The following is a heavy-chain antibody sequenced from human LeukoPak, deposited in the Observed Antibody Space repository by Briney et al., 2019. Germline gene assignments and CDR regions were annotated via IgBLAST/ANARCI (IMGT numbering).Heavy chain of an antibody. Sequence: PGGSLRLSCAASGFTFRSYAMSWVRRAPGKGLEWVSSFSGSDGRTYYADSVKGRFTISRDNSKNTLYLQMNSLRAEDTALYYCARDGDTVLTRGYYYYMDVWGKGTTVTVSS. J-gene: IGHJ6*03. D-gene: IGHD4-23*01. CDR1: GFTFRSYA. V-gene: IGHV3-23*01. CDR2: FSGSDGRT. CDR3: ARDGDTVLTRGYYYYMDV.